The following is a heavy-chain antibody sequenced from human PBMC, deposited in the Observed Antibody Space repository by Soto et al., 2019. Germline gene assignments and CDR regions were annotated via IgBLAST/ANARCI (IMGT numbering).Heavy chain of an antibody. V-gene: IGHV1-18*01. CDR2: ISAYNGNT. D-gene: IGHD6-19*01. CDR1: GYTFTSYG. J-gene: IGHJ4*02. CDR3: ARGSRQWLPD. Sequence: GASVEVSCKASGYTFTSYGISWVRQAPGQGLEWMGWISAYNGNTNYAQKLQGRVTMTRNIFMNTAYMEMSSLTSDDTAVYYCARGSRQWLPDWGQGTLVTVSS.